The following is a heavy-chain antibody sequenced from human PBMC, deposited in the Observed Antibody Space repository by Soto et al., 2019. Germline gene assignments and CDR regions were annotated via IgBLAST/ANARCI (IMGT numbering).Heavy chain of an antibody. J-gene: IGHJ4*02. D-gene: IGHD5-18*01. CDR1: GGSISSYY. V-gene: IGHV4-59*12. CDR2: IYYSGST. CDR3: ARGCGYSYGYSDY. Sequence: PSETLSLTCTVSGGSISSYYWSWIRQPPGKGLEWIGYIYYSGSTNYNPSLKSRVTISVDTSKNQFSLKLSSVTAADTAVYYCARGCGYSYGYSDYWGQGTLVTVSS.